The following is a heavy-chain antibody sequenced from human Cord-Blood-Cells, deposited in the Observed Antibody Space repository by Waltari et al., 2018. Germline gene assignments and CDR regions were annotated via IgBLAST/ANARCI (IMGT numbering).Heavy chain of an antibody. J-gene: IGHJ1*01. D-gene: IGHD6-13*01. CDR1: GFTFSSYG. CDR3: AKEASSSWYSEYFQH. V-gene: IGHV3-30*18. CDR2: ISYDGSNK. Sequence: QVQLVESGGGVVQPGRSLRLSCAASGFTFSSYGMHWVSQAPGKGLEWVAVISYDGSNKYYADSVKGRFTISRDNSKNTLYLQMNSLRAEDTAVYYCAKEASSSWYSEYFQHWGQGTLVTVSS.